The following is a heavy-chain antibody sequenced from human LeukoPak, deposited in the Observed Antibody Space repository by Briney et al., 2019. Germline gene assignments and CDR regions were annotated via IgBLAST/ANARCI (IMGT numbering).Heavy chain of an antibody. CDR3: ARVYGDWFDP. Sequence: PSETLSLTCAVYGGSFSGYYWSWIRQPPGKGLEWIGEINHSGSTNYNPSLKSRVTISVDTSKNQFSLKLSSVTAADTAVYYCARVYGDWFDPWGQGTLVTVSS. CDR2: INHSGST. V-gene: IGHV4-34*01. J-gene: IGHJ5*02. D-gene: IGHD4-17*01. CDR1: GGSFSGYY.